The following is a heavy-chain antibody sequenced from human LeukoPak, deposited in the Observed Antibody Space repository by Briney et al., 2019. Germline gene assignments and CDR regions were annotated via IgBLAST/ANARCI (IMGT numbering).Heavy chain of an antibody. Sequence: ASVKVSCKASGYTFISYYIHWMRQAPGQGPEWMGVVNPSDGRARYAQKLQGRVTMTRDTSTSTLYMDLSSLRSEDTAVYYCARGLDSSGWSYFEYWGQGTLVTVSS. CDR1: GYTFISYY. CDR2: VNPSDGRA. D-gene: IGHD6-19*01. J-gene: IGHJ4*02. V-gene: IGHV1-46*04. CDR3: ARGLDSSGWSYFEY.